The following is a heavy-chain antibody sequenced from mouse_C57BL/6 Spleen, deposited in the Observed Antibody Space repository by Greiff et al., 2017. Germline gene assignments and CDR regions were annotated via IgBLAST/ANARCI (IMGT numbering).Heavy chain of an antibody. Sequence: VQLQQSGAELVRPGASVKLSCTASGFNIKDDYMHWVKQRPEQGLEWIGWIDPENGDTEYASKVQGKGTITADTSSNTAYLQLSSLTSEDTAVYYCTTRVYYDYDFAYWCQGTLVTVSA. CDR1: GFNIKDDY. V-gene: IGHV14-4*01. CDR2: IDPENGDT. J-gene: IGHJ3*01. D-gene: IGHD2-4*01. CDR3: TTRVYYDYDFAY.